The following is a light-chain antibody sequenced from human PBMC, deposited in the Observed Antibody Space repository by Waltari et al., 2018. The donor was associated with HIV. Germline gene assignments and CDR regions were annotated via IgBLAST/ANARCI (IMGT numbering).Light chain of an antibody. J-gene: IGKJ2*01. CDR2: AAS. CDR1: QFISTS. Sequence: DIQMTQSPSSMSALVGDRVTITCRASQFISTSLAGYQQRPSRAPKLLIFAASRLQSGVPSRFSGGGSGTQFTLTINRLQPEDLATYYCQQAYSFPHTFGQGT. V-gene: IGKV1-12*01. CDR3: QQAYSFPHT.